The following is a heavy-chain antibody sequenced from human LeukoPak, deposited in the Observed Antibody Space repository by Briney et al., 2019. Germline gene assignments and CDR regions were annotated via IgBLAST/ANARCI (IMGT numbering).Heavy chain of an antibody. CDR1: NGSFSGYY. CDR2: VNHGGDT. Sequence: SETLSLTCAVYNGSFSGYYWSWIRQSPEKGLEWIGEVNHGGDTNNNPSLRSRVTIPLDTSKNHFSLKLRSVTAADTAIYNCARAAWNGGGGFDPWGQGTLVTVSS. D-gene: IGHD3-16*01. V-gene: IGHV4-34*01. J-gene: IGHJ5*02. CDR3: ARAAWNGGGGFDP.